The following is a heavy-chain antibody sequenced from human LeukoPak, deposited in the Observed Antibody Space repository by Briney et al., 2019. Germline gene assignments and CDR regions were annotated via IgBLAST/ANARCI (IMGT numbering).Heavy chain of an antibody. D-gene: IGHD6-13*01. Sequence: PGGSLRLSCAASGFTFSSYAMSWVRQAPGKGLEWVSAISGSGGSTYYADSVKGRFTISRDNSKNTLYLQMNSLRAEDTAVYYCAKGIAAGGIYGMDVWGQGTTVTVSS. CDR2: ISGSGGST. CDR3: AKGIAAGGIYGMDV. CDR1: GFTFSSYA. J-gene: IGHJ6*02. V-gene: IGHV3-23*01.